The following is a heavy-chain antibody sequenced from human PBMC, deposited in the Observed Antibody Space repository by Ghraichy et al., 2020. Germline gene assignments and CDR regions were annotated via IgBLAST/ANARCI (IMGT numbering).Heavy chain of an antibody. Sequence: ASVKVSCKASGYTFTNYDINWVRQATGEGLEWMGWMNPNSGSTGYAQKFQGRVTMTRNTSISTAYMELSSLRSEDTAVYYCARMDCSSTSCLINWFDPWGQGTLVTVSS. V-gene: IGHV1-8*01. J-gene: IGHJ5*02. CDR2: MNPNSGST. CDR3: ARMDCSSTSCLINWFDP. CDR1: GYTFTNYD. D-gene: IGHD2-2*01.